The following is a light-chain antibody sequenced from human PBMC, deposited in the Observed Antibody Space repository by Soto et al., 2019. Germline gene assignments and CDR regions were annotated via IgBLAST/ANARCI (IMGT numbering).Light chain of an antibody. V-gene: IGLV2-8*01. CDR2: EVN. CDR1: SSDVGAYNY. CDR3: ASYAGNNDLI. J-gene: IGLJ2*01. Sequence: QSALTQPPSASGSPGQSVTISCTGTSSDVGAYNYVSWYKQHPGKAPKLMIFEVNQRPSGVPDRFSGSKSGNTASLTVSGLQAEDEADYYCASYAGNNDLISGGGTKLTVL.